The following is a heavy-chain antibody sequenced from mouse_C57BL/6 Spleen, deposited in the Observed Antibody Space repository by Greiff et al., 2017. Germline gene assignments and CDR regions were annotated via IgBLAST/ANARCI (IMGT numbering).Heavy chain of an antibody. Sequence: EVKLVESGPGLVKPSQSLSLTCSVPGYSIPSGYYWNWIRQFPGNKLEWMGYISYDGSNNYNPSLKNRISITRDTSKNQFFLKLNSVTTEDTATYYCAHYYGSSTPYCGVWGTGTTVTGSS. CDR3: AHYYGSSTPYCGV. J-gene: IGHJ1*03. CDR1: GYSIPSGYY. CDR2: ISYDGSN. V-gene: IGHV3-6*01. D-gene: IGHD1-1*01.